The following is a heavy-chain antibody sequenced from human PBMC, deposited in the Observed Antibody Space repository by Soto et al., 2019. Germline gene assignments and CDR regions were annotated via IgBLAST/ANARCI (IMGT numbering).Heavy chain of an antibody. J-gene: IGHJ4*02. CDR2: ISAYNGNT. D-gene: IGHD6-19*01. CDR1: GYPFTSYG. Sequence: GSVKGSFKTSGYPFTSYGISLVRQAPGQGLEWMGWISAYNGNTNYAQKLQGRVTMTTDTSTSTAYMELRSLRSDDTAVYYCARVPPFRTAVAGKRTAGCDYWGQGTMVTVSS. V-gene: IGHV1-18*01. CDR3: ARVPPFRTAVAGKRTAGCDY.